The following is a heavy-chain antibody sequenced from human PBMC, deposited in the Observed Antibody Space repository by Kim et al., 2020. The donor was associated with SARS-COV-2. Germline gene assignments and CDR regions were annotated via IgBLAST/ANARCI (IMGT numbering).Heavy chain of an antibody. CDR2: VIPIVGLA. D-gene: IGHD6-13*01. J-gene: IGHJ6*02. V-gene: IGHV1-69*02. CDR1: GGTFNNFI. Sequence: SVKVSCKASGGTFNNFIVTWVRQAPGQGLEWMGRVIPIVGLADYAQIFQGRVTIIADKSTSTAYMELSSLTSADTAVYYCATAAAGLFYYYPLDVWGQGTTVTVSS. CDR3: ATAAAGLFYYYPLDV.